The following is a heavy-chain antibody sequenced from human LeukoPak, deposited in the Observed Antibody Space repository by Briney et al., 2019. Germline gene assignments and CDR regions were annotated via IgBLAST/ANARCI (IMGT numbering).Heavy chain of an antibody. D-gene: IGHD2-2*01. Sequence: GGSLRLSCAASGFTFNTYAINWVRQAPGKGLEWVSAISGSGGSTYYADSVKGRFTISRDNSKNTLYLQMNSLRAEDTAVYYCAKERCSSTSCYFDYWGQGTLVTVSS. J-gene: IGHJ4*02. CDR1: GFTFNTYA. V-gene: IGHV3-23*01. CDR3: AKERCSSTSCYFDY. CDR2: ISGSGGST.